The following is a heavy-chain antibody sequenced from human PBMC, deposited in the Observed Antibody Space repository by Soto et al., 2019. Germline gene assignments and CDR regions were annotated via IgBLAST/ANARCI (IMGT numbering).Heavy chain of an antibody. CDR1: GGTFSSYA. Sequence: ASVKVSCKASGGTFSSYAISWVRQAPGQGLEWMGGIIPIFGTANYAQKFQGRVTITADESTSTAYMELSSLRSEDTAVYYCAVGIVETRDYYGMDVWGQGTTVTVSS. J-gene: IGHJ6*02. CDR3: AVGIVETRDYYGMDV. D-gene: IGHD1-26*01. V-gene: IGHV1-69*13. CDR2: IIPIFGTA.